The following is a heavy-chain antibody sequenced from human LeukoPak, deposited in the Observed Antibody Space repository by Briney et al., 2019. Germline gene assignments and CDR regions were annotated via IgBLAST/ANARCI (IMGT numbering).Heavy chain of an antibody. J-gene: IGHJ6*03. Sequence: SETLSLTCTVSGGSISSYYWSWIRQPPGKGLEWIGYIYYSGSTNYNPSLKSRVTISVDTSKNQFSLKLSSVTAADTAVYYCARQGTTHAPYDYTDVWGKGTTVTVSS. CDR3: ARQGTTHAPYDYTDV. CDR1: GGSISSYY. D-gene: IGHD1-7*01. CDR2: IYYSGST. V-gene: IGHV4-59*01.